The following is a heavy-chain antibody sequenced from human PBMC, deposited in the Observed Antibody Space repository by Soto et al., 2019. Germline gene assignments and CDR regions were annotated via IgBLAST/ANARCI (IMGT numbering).Heavy chain of an antibody. J-gene: IGHJ4*02. CDR2: IWYDGSNK. CDR3: ARAPFLSTGIMFY. D-gene: IGHD3-16*01. Sequence: GGSLRLSCAASGFTFSSYGMHWVRQAPGKGLEWVAVIWYDGSNKYYADSVKGRFTISRDNSKNTLYLQMNSLRAEDTAVYYCARAPFLSTGIMFYWGQGTLVTVSS. V-gene: IGHV3-33*01. CDR1: GFTFSSYG.